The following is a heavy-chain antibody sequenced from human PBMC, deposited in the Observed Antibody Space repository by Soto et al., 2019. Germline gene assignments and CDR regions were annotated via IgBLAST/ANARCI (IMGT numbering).Heavy chain of an antibody. Sequence: SETLSLTCTVSGGSITSYYWRWVRQPPGPGLEWIGFIHYSGSTTYNPSLESRVTISLEASHDQLYPQVGSLRDAGPAPYSCARDASAVLELDYGGQGTLVNISS. CDR3: ARDASAVLELDY. J-gene: IGHJ4*02. CDR2: IHYSGST. CDR1: GGSITSYY. V-gene: IGHV4-59*01. D-gene: IGHD6-19*01.